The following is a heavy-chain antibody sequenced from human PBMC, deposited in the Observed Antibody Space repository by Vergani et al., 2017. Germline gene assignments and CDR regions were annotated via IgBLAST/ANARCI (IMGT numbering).Heavy chain of an antibody. CDR1: DGSINSRSYY. CDR2: MFYSGTT. J-gene: IGHJ4*02. D-gene: IGHD1-26*01. CDR3: ARGAAPPSGSYGGYYFDY. V-gene: IGHV4-39*07. Sequence: QLLLQDSGPGQVKPSETLSLTCGVSDGSINSRSYYWAWIRQPPGKGLEWIGMMFYSGTTYYNPSLKSRVTISVDTSKNQFSLKLSSVTAADTAVYYCARGAAPPSGSYGGYYFDYWGQGTLVTVSS.